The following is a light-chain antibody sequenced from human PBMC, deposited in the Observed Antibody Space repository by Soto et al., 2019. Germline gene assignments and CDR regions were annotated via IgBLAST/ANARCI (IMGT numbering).Light chain of an antibody. CDR3: QSYDSSLSGWL. Sequence: QSVLTQPPSVSGAPGQSVTISCTGRSSNIGAGCNVPWYQQVPRTPPQLLIHGDRNRPSGVPDRFSGYKSGTSASLAITGLQAEDEADYYCQSYDSSLSGWLFGGGTKLIVL. CDR2: GDR. J-gene: IGLJ3*02. V-gene: IGLV1-40*01. CDR1: SSNIGAGCN.